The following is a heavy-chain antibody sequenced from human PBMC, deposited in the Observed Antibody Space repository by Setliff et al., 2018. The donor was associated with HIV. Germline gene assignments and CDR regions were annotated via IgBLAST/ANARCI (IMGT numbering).Heavy chain of an antibody. CDR1: GGSISSHY. D-gene: IGHD1-26*01. CDR3: ARRRPPPSGSYSNYYVDV. V-gene: IGHV4-59*11. CDR2: IYYSGTT. Sequence: SETLSLTCTVSGGSISSHYWRWIRQPPGKGLEWIAYIYYSGTTSYNPSLKSRVTISVDTSKNQFSLKLSSVTATDTALYYCARRRPPPSGSYSNYYVDVWGKGTTVTVSS. J-gene: IGHJ6*03.